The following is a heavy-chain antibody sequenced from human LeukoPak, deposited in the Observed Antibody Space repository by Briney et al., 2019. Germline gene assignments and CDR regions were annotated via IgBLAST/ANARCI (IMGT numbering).Heavy chain of an antibody. D-gene: IGHD2-21*02. Sequence: SVKVSCKASGGTFSSYAISWVRQAPGQGLEWMGRIIPIFGTANYAQKFQGRVTITTDESTSTAYMEMSSLRSEDTAVYYCARELIAYCGGDCLYYFDYWGQGTLVTVSS. CDR2: IIPIFGTA. J-gene: IGHJ4*02. V-gene: IGHV1-69*05. CDR3: ARELIAYCGGDCLYYFDY. CDR1: GGTFSSYA.